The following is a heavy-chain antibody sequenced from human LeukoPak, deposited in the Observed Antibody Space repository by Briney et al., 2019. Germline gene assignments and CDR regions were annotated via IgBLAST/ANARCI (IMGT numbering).Heavy chain of an antibody. CDR3: ARVLGCTNGVCPYYYYYYMDV. V-gene: IGHV3-20*04. D-gene: IGHD2-8*01. CDR1: GFTFDDYG. Sequence: PGGSLRLSCAASGFTFDDYGMSWVRQAPGKGLEWGSGINWNGGSTSYADSVKGRFTISRNNAKNSLYLQMNSPRAEDTALYYCARVLGCTNGVCPYYYYYYMDVWGKGTTVTVSS. J-gene: IGHJ6*03. CDR2: INWNGGST.